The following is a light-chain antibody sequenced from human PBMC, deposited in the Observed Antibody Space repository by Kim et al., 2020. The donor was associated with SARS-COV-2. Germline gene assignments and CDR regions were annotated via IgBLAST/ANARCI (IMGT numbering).Light chain of an antibody. J-gene: IGLJ2*01. CDR2: RNN. Sequence: VTISCSGSRSNIGSNYVYWYQQLPGTAPKLLIYRNNQRPSGVPDRFSGSKSGTSASLAISGLRSEDEADYYCAAWDDSLSGPDVVFGGGTQLTVL. CDR3: AAWDDSLSGPDVV. CDR1: RSNIGSNY. V-gene: IGLV1-47*01.